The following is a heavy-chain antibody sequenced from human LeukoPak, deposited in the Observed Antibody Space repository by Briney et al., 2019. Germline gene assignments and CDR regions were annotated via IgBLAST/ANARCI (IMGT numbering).Heavy chain of an antibody. V-gene: IGHV4-59*01. D-gene: IGHD6-19*01. CDR3: ARRSSSGLGGAFDI. J-gene: IGHJ3*02. CDR1: GGSISSYY. Sequence: SETLSLTCTVSGGSISSYYWNWIRQPPGKGLEWIGYIYYSGSTNYNPSLKSRVTISVDTSKNQFSLKLSSVTAADTAVYYCARRSSSGLGGAFDIWGQGTMVTVSS. CDR2: IYYSGST.